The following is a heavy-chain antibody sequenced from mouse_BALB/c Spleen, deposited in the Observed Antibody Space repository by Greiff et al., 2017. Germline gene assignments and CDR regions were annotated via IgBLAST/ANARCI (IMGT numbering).Heavy chain of an antibody. J-gene: IGHJ3*01. CDR1: GFTFSSSA. CDR2: ISSGGSYT. CDR3: ARQEYGNYGAY. D-gene: IGHD2-10*02. Sequence: EVKLVESGGGLVKPGGSLKLSCAASGFTFSSSAMSWVRQTPEKRLEWVATISSGGSYTYYPDSVKGRFTISRDNAKNTLYLQLSSLRSEDTAMYYCARQEYGNYGAYWGQGTLVTVSA. V-gene: IGHV5-9-3*01.